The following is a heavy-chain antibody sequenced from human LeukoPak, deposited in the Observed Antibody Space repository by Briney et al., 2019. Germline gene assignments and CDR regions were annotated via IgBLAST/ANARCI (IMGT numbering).Heavy chain of an antibody. V-gene: IGHV1-18*01. CDR2: ISAYNGNT. CDR3: ARDENGSGSYDYVFDP. D-gene: IGHD3-10*01. CDR1: GYTFTSYG. J-gene: IGHJ5*02. Sequence: GASVKVSCKASGYTFTSYGISWVRQAPGQGLEWMGWISAYNGNTNYAQKLQGRVTMTTDTSTSTAYMELRSLRSDDTAVYYCARDENGSGSYDYVFDPWGQGTLVTVSS.